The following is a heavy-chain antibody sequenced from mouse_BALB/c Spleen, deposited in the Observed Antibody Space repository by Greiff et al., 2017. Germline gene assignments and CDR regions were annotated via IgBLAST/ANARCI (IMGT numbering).Heavy chain of an antibody. J-gene: IGHJ1*01. CDR3: ARREFDGNFSYWYFDV. D-gene: IGHD2-1*01. CDR1: GYSFTSYW. V-gene: IGHV1-74*01. CDR2: IHPSDSDT. Sequence: QVQLQQPGAELVRPGASVKLSCKASGYSFTSYWMNWVKQRPGQGLEWIGMIHPSDSDTRLNQKFKDKATLTVDKSSSTAYMQLSSPTSEDSAVCYCARREFDGNFSYWYFDVWGAGTTVTVSS.